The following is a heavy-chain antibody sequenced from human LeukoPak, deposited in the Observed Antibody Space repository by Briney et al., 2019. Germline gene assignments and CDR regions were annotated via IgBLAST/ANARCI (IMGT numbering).Heavy chain of an antibody. D-gene: IGHD4-23*01. V-gene: IGHV3-30*02. CDR2: IRYDGTYK. CDR3: ARGARKGDDYGGFFDY. Sequence: GGSLRLSCAASGFTFSSYGMYWVRQAPGKGLDWVAFIRYDGTYKYYADSVKGRFTISRDNSKNTLYLQMNSLRPEDTAVYYCARGARKGDDYGGFFDYWGQGTLVTVSS. J-gene: IGHJ4*02. CDR1: GFTFSSYG.